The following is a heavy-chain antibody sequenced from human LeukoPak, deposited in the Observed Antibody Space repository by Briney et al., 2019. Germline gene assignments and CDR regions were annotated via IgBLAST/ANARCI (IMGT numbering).Heavy chain of an antibody. CDR2: IYYSGST. J-gene: IGHJ4*02. CDR1: GGSISSYY. CDR3: ARVGTARVKIDY. V-gene: IGHV4-59*01. Sequence: PSETLSLTCTVSGGSISSYYWSWIRQPPGKGLEWIGYIYYSGSTNYNPSLKSRVTISVDTSKNQFSLKLSSVTAADTAVYYCARVGTARVKIDYWGQGTLVTVSS. D-gene: IGHD5-18*01.